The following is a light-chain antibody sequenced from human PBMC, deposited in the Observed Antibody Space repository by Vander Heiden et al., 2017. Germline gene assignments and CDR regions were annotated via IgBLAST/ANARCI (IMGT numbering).Light chain of an antibody. Sequence: EIVLTQSPATLSLSPGERATPSCRASESVSSYLAWYQRKPGQAPRLLIYDASNRATGIPARFSGSGSGTDFTLTISSLEPEDFAVYYCQQRSNWPLTFGGGTKVEIK. J-gene: IGKJ4*01. CDR3: QQRSNWPLT. V-gene: IGKV3-11*01. CDR1: ESVSSY. CDR2: DAS.